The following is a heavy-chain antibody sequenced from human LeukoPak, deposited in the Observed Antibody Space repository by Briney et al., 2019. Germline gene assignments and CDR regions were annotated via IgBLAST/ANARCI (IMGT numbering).Heavy chain of an antibody. Sequence: SETLSLTCTVSGGSISSYYWSWIRQPPGKGLEWIGYIYYSGSTNYNPSLKSRVTISVDTSKNQFSLKLSSVTAADTAVYYCARGTKAAADYWGQGTLVTVS. V-gene: IGHV4-59*01. CDR1: GGSISSYY. CDR3: ARGTKAAADY. CDR2: IYYSGST. J-gene: IGHJ4*02.